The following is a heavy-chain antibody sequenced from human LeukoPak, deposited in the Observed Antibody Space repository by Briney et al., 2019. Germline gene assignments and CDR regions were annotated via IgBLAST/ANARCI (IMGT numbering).Heavy chain of an antibody. Sequence: GGSLRLSCAASGFTFSSYAMSWVRQAPGKGLEWVSAISGSGGSTYYADPVKGRFTISRDNSKNTLYLQMNSLRAEDTAVYYCAKKITMVRGTSGFDYWGQGTLVTVSS. J-gene: IGHJ4*02. V-gene: IGHV3-23*01. D-gene: IGHD3-10*01. CDR3: AKKITMVRGTSGFDY. CDR2: ISGSGGST. CDR1: GFTFSSYA.